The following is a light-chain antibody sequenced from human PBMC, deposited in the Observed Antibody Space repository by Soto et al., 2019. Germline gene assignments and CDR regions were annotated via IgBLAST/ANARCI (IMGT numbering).Light chain of an antibody. CDR3: QQYDSLPT. V-gene: IGKV1-33*01. Sequence: DIQMTQSPSSLSASVGDRVTITCQASQDISNYLNWYQQKPGKAPKLLIYDASNLETGGPSRFTGSGSGTDFTFTISSLQPEDIATYYSQQYDSLPTFGGGTKVAIX. J-gene: IGKJ4*01. CDR2: DAS. CDR1: QDISNY.